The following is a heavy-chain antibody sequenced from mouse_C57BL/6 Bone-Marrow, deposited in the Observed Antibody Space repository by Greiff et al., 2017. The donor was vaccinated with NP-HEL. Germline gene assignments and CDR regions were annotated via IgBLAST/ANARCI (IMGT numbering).Heavy chain of an antibody. D-gene: IGHD2-2*01. CDR1: GYTFTDHT. V-gene: IGHV1-78*01. J-gene: IGHJ4*01. CDR2: IYPRDGST. Sequence: VHLVESDAELVKPGASVKISCKVSGYTFTDHTIHWMKQRPEQGLEWIGYIYPRDGSTKYNEKFKGKATLTADKSSSTAYMQLNSLTSEDSAVYFCARVYYGYRYYAMDYWGQGTSVTVSS. CDR3: ARVYYGYRYYAMDY.